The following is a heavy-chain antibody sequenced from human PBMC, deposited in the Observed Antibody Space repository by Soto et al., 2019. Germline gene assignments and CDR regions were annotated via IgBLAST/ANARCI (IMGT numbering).Heavy chain of an antibody. CDR3: AKREWLRFLKAIDY. J-gene: IGHJ4*02. D-gene: IGHD5-12*01. Sequence: GGSLRLSCAASGFTFSSYAMSWVRQAPGRGLEWVSAISGSGGSTYYADSVKGRFTISRDNSKNTLYLQMNSLRAEDTAVYYCAKREWLRFLKAIDYWGQGTLVTVSS. V-gene: IGHV3-23*01. CDR1: GFTFSSYA. CDR2: ISGSGGST.